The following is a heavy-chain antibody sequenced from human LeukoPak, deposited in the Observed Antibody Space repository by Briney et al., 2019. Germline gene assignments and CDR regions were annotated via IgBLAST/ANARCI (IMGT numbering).Heavy chain of an antibody. J-gene: IGHJ4*02. CDR3: ARDRDSSGWYGLDY. CDR2: ISYDGSNK. D-gene: IGHD6-19*01. V-gene: IGHV3-30-3*01. CDR1: EFTFSTYR. Sequence: PGGSLRLSCAASEFTFSTYRMNWVRQAPGKGLEWVAVISYDGSNKYYADSVKGRFTISRDNSKNTLYLQMNSLRAEDTAVYYCARDRDSSGWYGLDYWGQGTLVTVSS.